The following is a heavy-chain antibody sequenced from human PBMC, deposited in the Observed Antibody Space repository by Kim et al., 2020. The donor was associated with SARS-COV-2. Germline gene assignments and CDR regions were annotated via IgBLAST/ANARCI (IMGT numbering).Heavy chain of an antibody. CDR3: ARAPAYGPFDP. Sequence: SETLSLTCTVSGYSISSGYYWGWIRQPPGKGLEWIGSIYDSGNTYYNPSLKSRVTISVDMSKNQVSLKLNSVTAADTAVYFCARAPAYGPFDPWGQGTLVTVTS. D-gene: IGHD4-17*01. CDR1: GYSISSGYY. CDR2: IYDSGNT. V-gene: IGHV4-38-2*02. J-gene: IGHJ5*02.